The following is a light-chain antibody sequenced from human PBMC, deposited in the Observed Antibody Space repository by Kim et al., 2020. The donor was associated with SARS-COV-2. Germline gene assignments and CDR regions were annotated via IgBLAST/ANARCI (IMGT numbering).Light chain of an antibody. CDR3: QQYSSSPTFT. Sequence: EIVLTQSPGTLSLSPGERATLSCRASQSVSSSYLAWYQQKPGQAPRLLIFGASSRATGIPDRFSGSGSGTDFTLTISRLEPEDFAVYYCQQYSSSPTFTFGQGTKVDIK. J-gene: IGKJ1*01. V-gene: IGKV3-20*01. CDR1: QSVSSSY. CDR2: GAS.